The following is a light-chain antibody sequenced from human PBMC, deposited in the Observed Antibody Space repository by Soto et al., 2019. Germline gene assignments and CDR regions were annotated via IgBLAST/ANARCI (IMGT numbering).Light chain of an antibody. CDR3: QHYGSSLT. CDR1: QSVSSSY. CDR2: GAS. Sequence: IVLTQSPGTLFLSPWERPTLSCRASQSVSSSYLAWYQQKPGQAPRLLIYGASSRATGIPDRFSGSGSGTDFTLTISRLEPEDFAVDYCQHYGSSLTFGPGTKVDIK. J-gene: IGKJ3*01. V-gene: IGKV3-20*01.